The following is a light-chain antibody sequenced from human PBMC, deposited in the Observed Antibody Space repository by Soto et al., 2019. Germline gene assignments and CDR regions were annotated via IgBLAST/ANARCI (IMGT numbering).Light chain of an antibody. CDR3: QQAHNLTPLT. J-gene: IGKJ4*01. CDR2: AAF. CDR1: QAIGSW. V-gene: IGKV1-12*01. Sequence: DIQMTQSPSSVSASEGDRVTITCRASQAIGSWLVWYQQKPGKDSKFLSSAAFGLRSGVPSRFSVIGSGTEFTLTISSLQPEDFATYYGQQAHNLTPLTFGGGTKVDI.